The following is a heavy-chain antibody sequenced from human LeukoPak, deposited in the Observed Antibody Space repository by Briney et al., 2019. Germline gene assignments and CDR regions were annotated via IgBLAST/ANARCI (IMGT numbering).Heavy chain of an antibody. CDR2: IYYSGST. D-gene: IGHD1-26*01. CDR3: ARAPAGWELVFDY. Sequence: SETLSLTCTVSGGSISSYYWSWIRQPPGKGLEWIGNIYYSGSTNYNPSLKSRVTISVDTSKNQFSLKVNSVTAADTAVYYCARAPAGWELVFDYWGQGTLVTVSS. J-gene: IGHJ4*02. CDR1: GGSISSYY. V-gene: IGHV4-59*12.